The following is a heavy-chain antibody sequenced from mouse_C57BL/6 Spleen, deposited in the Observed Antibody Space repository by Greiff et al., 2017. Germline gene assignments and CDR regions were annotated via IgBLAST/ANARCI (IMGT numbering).Heavy chain of an antibody. V-gene: IGHV5-17*01. D-gene: IGHD1-1*01. CDR2: ISSGSSTI. CDR1: GFTFSDYG. J-gene: IGHJ2*01. CDR3: ARGGITTVGYFDY. Sequence: EVQVVESGGGLVKPGGSLKLSCAASGFTFSDYGMHWVRQAPEKGLEWVAYISSGSSTIYYADTVKGRFTISRDNAKNTLFLQMTSLRSEDTAMYYCARGGITTVGYFDYWGQGTTLTVSS.